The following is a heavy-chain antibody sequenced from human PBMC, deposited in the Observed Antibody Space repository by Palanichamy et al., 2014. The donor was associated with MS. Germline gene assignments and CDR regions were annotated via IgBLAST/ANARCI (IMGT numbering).Heavy chain of an antibody. V-gene: IGHV4-61*01. D-gene: IGHD3-10*01. CDR1: RGSVSSSQYY. J-gene: IGHJ4*02. CDR2: VFLSGST. Sequence: QVQLEESGPGLVKPSETLSLTCTVSRGSVSSSQYYWTWIRQPPGKGLEWIGYVFLSGSTRYNPSLKSRVSISIDTTKNEFSLKVNSVTAADTAVYYCARIPSGMVRGKGSLDSWGRGTLVIVSP. CDR3: ARIPSGMVRGKGSLDS.